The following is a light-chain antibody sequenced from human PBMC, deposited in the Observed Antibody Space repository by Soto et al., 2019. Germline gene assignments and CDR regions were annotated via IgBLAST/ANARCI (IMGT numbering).Light chain of an antibody. CDR2: EVS. J-gene: IGLJ3*02. Sequence: QSVLTQPASVSGSPGQSITISCTGTSSDVGGYNYVSWYQHHPGKAPKVIIYEVSNRPSGVSSRFSGSKSGNTASLTISGLQAEDEADYFCSSYTSSSTLVFGGGTKLTV. CDR1: SSDVGGYNY. CDR3: SSYTSSSTLV. V-gene: IGLV2-14*01.